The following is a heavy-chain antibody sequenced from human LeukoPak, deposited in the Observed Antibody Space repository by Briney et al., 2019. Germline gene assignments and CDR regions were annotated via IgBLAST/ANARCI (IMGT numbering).Heavy chain of an antibody. V-gene: IGHV4-31*03. J-gene: IGHJ1*01. CDR1: GGSISSGGYY. CDR2: IYYSGST. Sequence: SATLSLTCTVSGGSISSGGYYWSWIRQHPGKGLEWIGYIYYSGSTYYNPSLKSRVTISVDTSKNQFSLKLSSVTAADTAVYYCASWVVTAIRRYFQHWGQGTLVTVSS. D-gene: IGHD2-21*02. CDR3: ASWVVTAIRRYFQH.